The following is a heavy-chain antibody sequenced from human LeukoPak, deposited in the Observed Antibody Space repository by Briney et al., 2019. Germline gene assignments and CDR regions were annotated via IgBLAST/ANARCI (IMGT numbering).Heavy chain of an antibody. J-gene: IGHJ4*02. Sequence: GASVKVSCKASGYTFTSYGISWVRQAPGQGLEWMGWISAYNGNTNYAQKLQGRVTMTTDTSTSTAYMELRSLRSDDTAVYHCARVGYGSGWYSLDFDYWGQGTLVTVSS. V-gene: IGHV1-18*01. CDR1: GYTFTSYG. CDR3: ARVGYGSGWYSLDFDY. CDR2: ISAYNGNT. D-gene: IGHD6-19*01.